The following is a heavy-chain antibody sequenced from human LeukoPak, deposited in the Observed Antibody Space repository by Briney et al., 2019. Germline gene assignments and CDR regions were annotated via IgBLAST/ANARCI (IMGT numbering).Heavy chain of an antibody. CDR2: VGHSGSA. J-gene: IGHJ4*02. CDR1: GGSFSAFF. CDR3: ARAEVHYYDSSGYNY. V-gene: IGHV4-34*01. Sequence: SETLSLTCAVSGGSFSAFFWRWIRQPPGKGLEWIGDVGHSGSADYNPSLKSRVTVSADPSKTQFSLKLSSVTAADTAVYYCARAEVHYYDSSGYNYWGQGTLVTVSS. D-gene: IGHD3-22*01.